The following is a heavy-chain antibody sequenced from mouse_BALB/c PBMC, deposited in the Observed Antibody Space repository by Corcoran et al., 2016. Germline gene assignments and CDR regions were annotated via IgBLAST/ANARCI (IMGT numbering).Heavy chain of an antibody. Sequence: EVQLQQSGAELVKPGASVKLSCTASGFNIKDTYMHWVKQRPEQGLEWIGRIDPANGNTKYDPKFQGKATIPADTSSNTAYLQLSSLTSEDTAVYYCARWDWYFDVCGAGTTVTVSS. CDR1: GFNIKDTY. CDR3: ARWDWYFDV. V-gene: IGHV14-3*02. J-gene: IGHJ1*01. CDR2: IDPANGNT.